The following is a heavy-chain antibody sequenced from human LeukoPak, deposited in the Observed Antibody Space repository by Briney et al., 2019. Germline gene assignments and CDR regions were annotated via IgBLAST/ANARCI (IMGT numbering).Heavy chain of an antibody. CDR2: IIPIFGTA. V-gene: IGHV1-69*01. CDR1: GGTFSSYA. Sequence: GASVKVSFTASGGTFSSYAISWVRQAPGQGLEWMGGIIPIFGTANYAQKFQGRVTITADESTSTAYMELSSLRSEDTAVYYCARLATSGYSGYDTAMYYFDYWGQGTLVTVSS. D-gene: IGHD5-12*01. J-gene: IGHJ4*02. CDR3: ARLATSGYSGYDTAMYYFDY.